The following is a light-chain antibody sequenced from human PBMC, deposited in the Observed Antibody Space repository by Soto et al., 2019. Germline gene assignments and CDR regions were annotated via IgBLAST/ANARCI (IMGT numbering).Light chain of an antibody. CDR2: WAS. CDR1: QSVLYISNNKNY. CDR3: QQYYNTPFT. J-gene: IGKJ3*01. V-gene: IGKV4-1*01. Sequence: DIVMTQSPDSLAVSLGERATINCKSSQSVLYISNNKNYLAWYQQKPGQPPKLLIYWASTRESGVPDRFSGSGSGTDFTLTISSLQAEDVAVYYCQQYYNTPFTFGPGTKVDI.